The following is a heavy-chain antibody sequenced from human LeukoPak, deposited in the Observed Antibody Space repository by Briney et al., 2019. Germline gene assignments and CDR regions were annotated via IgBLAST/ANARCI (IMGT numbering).Heavy chain of an antibody. CDR3: ARDPVAAIVSYNWFDP. Sequence: GGSLRLSCAASGFTFSSYWMSWVRQAPGKGLEWVANIKQDGSEKYYVDSVKGRFTISRDNAKNSLYLQMNSPRAEDTAVYYCARDPVAAIVSYNWFDPWGQGTLVTVS. D-gene: IGHD2-15*01. CDR2: IKQDGSEK. J-gene: IGHJ5*02. V-gene: IGHV3-7*01. CDR1: GFTFSSYW.